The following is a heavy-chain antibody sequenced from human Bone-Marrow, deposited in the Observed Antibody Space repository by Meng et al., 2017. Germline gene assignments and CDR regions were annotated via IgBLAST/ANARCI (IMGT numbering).Heavy chain of an antibody. CDR3: ATGAAAADH. Sequence: GESLKISCVASGLRFTDAWMSWVRQAPGKGLEWVGRIERNSDGGTIHYAAPVKGRFTISRDDSRNTLYLQMGSLINEDTAVYFCATGAAAADHWGQGTLVTVSS. CDR2: IERNSDGGTI. D-gene: IGHD6-13*01. V-gene: IGHV3-15*04. CDR1: GLRFTDAW. J-gene: IGHJ4*02.